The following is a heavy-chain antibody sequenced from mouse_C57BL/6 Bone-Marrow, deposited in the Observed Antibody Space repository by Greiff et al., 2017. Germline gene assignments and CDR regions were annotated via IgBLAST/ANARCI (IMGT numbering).Heavy chain of an antibody. CDR2: IDPENGDT. J-gene: IGHJ2*01. Sequence: VQLKESGAELVRPGASVKLSCTASGFNIKDDYMHWVKQRPEQGLEWIGWIDPENGDTEYPSKFQGKATITADTSSNTAYLQLSSLTSEDTAVYYCTHYSNYGYWGQGTTLTVSS. V-gene: IGHV14-4*01. D-gene: IGHD2-5*01. CDR3: THYSNYGY. CDR1: GFNIKDDY.